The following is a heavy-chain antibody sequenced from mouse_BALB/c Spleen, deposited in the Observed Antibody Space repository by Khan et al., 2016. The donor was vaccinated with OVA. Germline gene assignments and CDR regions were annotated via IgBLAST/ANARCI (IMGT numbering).Heavy chain of an antibody. V-gene: IGHV3-2*02. CDR1: GYSITSDYA. D-gene: IGHD4-1*01. CDR2: ISYSGNT. J-gene: IGHJ2*01. Sequence: VQLKESGPGLVKPSQSLSLTCTVTGYSITSDYAWNWIRQFPGNELEWMGFISYSGNTNYNPSLKSRISITRDTSENQFFLQLNSVTTEYTATYYCARISGGDFDYWGQGTTLTVSS. CDR3: ARISGGDFDY.